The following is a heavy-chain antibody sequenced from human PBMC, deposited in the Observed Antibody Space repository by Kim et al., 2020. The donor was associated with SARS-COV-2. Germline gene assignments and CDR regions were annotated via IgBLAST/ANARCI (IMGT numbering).Heavy chain of an antibody. V-gene: IGHV4-59*01. CDR3: ARSLTYSGFHDY. CDR1: GGSINSFY. J-gene: IGHJ4*02. CDR2: ISYTGIT. Sequence: SETLSLTCSVSGGSINSFYWSWIRQPPGKGLEWIGYISYTGITDYNPSLRSRVTISLDTSKNQFSLRLTSVTAADTAVYYCARSLTYSGFHDYWGQGILV. D-gene: IGHD1-26*01.